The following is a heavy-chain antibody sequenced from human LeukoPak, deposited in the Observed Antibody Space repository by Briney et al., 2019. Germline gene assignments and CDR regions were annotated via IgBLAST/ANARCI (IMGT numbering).Heavy chain of an antibody. V-gene: IGHV1-18*04. D-gene: IGHD3-22*01. J-gene: IGHJ4*02. Sequence: ASVKLSCKTSGYPFISYGLSWVRQAPGQGLEWMGWISAYNGDTNYAQRLQGRVTMTTDTSTITAYMELRSLRSDDTAVYYCARVFYFYDTSGPQYSFDYWGQGTLVTVSS. CDR2: ISAYNGDT. CDR3: ARVFYFYDTSGPQYSFDY. CDR1: GYPFISYG.